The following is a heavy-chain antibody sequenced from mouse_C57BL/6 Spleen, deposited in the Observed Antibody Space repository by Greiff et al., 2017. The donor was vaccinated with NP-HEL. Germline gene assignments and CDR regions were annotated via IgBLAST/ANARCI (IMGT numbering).Heavy chain of an antibody. Sequence: QVQLQQSGPGLVQPSQSLSITCTVSGFSLTSYGVHWVRQSPGKGLEWLGVIWSGGSTDYNAAFISRLSISKDNSKSQVFFKMNSLQADDTAIYYCARKDYSNYVGFAYWGQGTLVTVSA. V-gene: IGHV2-2*01. CDR1: GFSLTSYG. D-gene: IGHD2-5*01. CDR3: ARKDYSNYVGFAY. J-gene: IGHJ3*01. CDR2: IWSGGST.